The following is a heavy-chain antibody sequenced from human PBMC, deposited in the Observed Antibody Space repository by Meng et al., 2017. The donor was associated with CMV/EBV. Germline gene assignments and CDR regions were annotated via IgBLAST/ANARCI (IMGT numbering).Heavy chain of an antibody. CDR2: ISAYNGNT. CDR3: ARVVIRGNAFDI. J-gene: IGHJ3*02. D-gene: IGHD2-21*01. CDR1: GYTFTSYG. V-gene: IGHV1-18*01. Sequence: ASVKVSCKASGYTFTSYGISWVRQAPGQGLEWMGWISAYNGNTNYAQKLQGRVTMTTDTSTSTVYMELSSLRSEDTAVYYCARVVIRGNAFDIWGQGTMVTVSS.